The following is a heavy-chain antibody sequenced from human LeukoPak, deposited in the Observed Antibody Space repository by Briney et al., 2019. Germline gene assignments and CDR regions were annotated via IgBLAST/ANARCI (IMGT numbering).Heavy chain of an antibody. CDR1: GYTFTTYG. V-gene: IGHV1-18*01. CDR3: ARLDCTTTRCYIFDY. J-gene: IGHJ4*02. Sequence: RASVKVSCKTSGYTFTTYGISWVRQAPGQGLEWMGWISAYNGNTNYAQNFQGRVTMTTDTSTSTAYMELWSLTSDDTAVYYCARLDCTTTRCYIFDYWGQGTLVTVSS. CDR2: ISAYNGNT. D-gene: IGHD2-2*02.